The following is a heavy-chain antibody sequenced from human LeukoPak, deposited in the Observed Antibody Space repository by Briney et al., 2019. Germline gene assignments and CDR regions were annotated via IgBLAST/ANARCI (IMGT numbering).Heavy chain of an antibody. D-gene: IGHD3-16*02. CDR1: GGSISSYY. CDR2: IYYSGST. Sequence: SETLSLTCTVSGGSISSYYWSWIRQPPGKGLEWIGYIYYSGSTNYNPSLKSRVTISVDTSKNQFSLKLRSVTAADTAVYYCARSGVRLGELSSWGQGTLVTVSS. J-gene: IGHJ5*02. CDR3: ARSGVRLGELSS. V-gene: IGHV4-59*12.